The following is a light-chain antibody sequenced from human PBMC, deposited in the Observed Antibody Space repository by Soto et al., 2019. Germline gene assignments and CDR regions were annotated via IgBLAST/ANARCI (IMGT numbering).Light chain of an antibody. V-gene: IGKV3-15*01. CDR3: QQYNDWPLT. J-gene: IGKJ1*01. CDR1: QSVSNN. CDR2: DAF. Sequence: EIVMTQSPATLSVSPGERVTLSCRASQSVSNNLAWYQQKLGQAPRLLIYDAFTRATGIPARFSGTGSGTEFTLTISSLQSEDFALYYCQQYNDWPLTFGQGTKV.